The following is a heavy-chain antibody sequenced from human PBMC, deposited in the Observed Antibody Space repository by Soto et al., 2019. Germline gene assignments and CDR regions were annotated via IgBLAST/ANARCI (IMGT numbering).Heavy chain of an antibody. V-gene: IGHV1-18*04. Sequence: QVHLVQSGTEVKEPGASVKVSCKASASTFTGYTINWVRQAPGQGLEWMGWISTFNGNTKYAGNFEGRVTMTTNTSTTTVYMDLTGLTLDDTAVYFCARGTVTSGRWFGPWGEGALVSLSS. D-gene: IGHD4-17*01. CDR2: ISTFNGNT. J-gene: IGHJ5*02. CDR3: ARGTVTSGRWFGP. CDR1: ASTFTGYT.